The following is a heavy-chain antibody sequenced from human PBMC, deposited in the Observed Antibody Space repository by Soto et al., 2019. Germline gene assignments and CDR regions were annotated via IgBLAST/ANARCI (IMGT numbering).Heavy chain of an antibody. CDR2: INAGNGNT. V-gene: IGHV1-3*01. D-gene: IGHD6-19*01. CDR3: ARWSQWLVPHY. CDR1: GYTFTSYA. Sequence: QVQLVQSGAEVKKPGASVKVSCKASGYTFTSYAMHWVRQAPGQRLEWMGWINAGNGNTKYSQKFQGRVTITRDTSASTGYMELSSLRSEDTAVYYCARWSQWLVPHYWGQGTLVTVSS. J-gene: IGHJ4*02.